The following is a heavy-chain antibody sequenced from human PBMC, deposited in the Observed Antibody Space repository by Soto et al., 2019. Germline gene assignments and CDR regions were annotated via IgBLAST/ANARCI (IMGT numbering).Heavy chain of an antibody. V-gene: IGHV1-18*04. J-gene: IGHJ6*02. CDR3: ARDGYCSGGSCYSDGGYYYYGMDV. CDR2: ISAYNRNT. CDR1: GYTFTSYG. D-gene: IGHD2-15*01. Sequence: ASVKVSCKASGYTFTSYGISWVRQAPGQGLEWMGWISAYNRNTNYAQKLQGRVTMTTDTSTSTAYMELRSLRSDDTAVYYCARDGYCSGGSCYSDGGYYYYGMDVWGQGTTVTVSS.